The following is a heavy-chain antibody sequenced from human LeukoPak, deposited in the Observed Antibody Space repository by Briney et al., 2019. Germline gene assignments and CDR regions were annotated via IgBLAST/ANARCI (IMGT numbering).Heavy chain of an antibody. V-gene: IGHV1-2*02. CDR1: GNTFAGYY. J-gene: IGHJ5*02. D-gene: IGHD3-10*01. Sequence: ASVKVSCKASGNTFAGYYMHWVRQAPGQGLEWMGWINPNSGGTNYAQKFQGRVTMTRDTSISTAYMELSRLTSDDTAVYYCARPTLQTLGAWGQGTLVTVSS. CDR2: INPNSGGT. CDR3: ARPTLQTLGA.